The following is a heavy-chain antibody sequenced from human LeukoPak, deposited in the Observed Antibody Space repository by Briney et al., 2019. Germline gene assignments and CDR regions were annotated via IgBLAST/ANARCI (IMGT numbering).Heavy chain of an antibody. Sequence: SETLSLTCTVSGGSISSSSHYWGWIRQPPGKGLEWIVSIYYSGSTYYNPSLKSRVTISVDTSKNQFSLKLSSVTAADTAVYYCARRPPNSGSSHYFDYWGQGTLVTVSS. D-gene: IGHD1-26*01. CDR2: IYYSGST. J-gene: IGHJ4*02. V-gene: IGHV4-39*01. CDR1: GGSISSSSHY. CDR3: ARRPPNSGSSHYFDY.